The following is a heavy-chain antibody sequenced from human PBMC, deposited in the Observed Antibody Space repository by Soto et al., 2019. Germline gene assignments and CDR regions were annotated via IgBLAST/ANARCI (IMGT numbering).Heavy chain of an antibody. CDR1: GFTFSSYG. D-gene: IGHD5-18*01. V-gene: IGHV3-33*01. CDR3: ARDRGYSYGGFYYYYGMDV. CDR2: IWYDGSNK. J-gene: IGHJ6*02. Sequence: QVQLVESGGGVVQPGRSLRLSCAASGFTFSSYGMHWVRQAPGKGLEWVAVIWYDGSNKYYADSVKGRFTISRDNSKNTLYLQMNSLRAEDTAVYYCARDRGYSYGGFYYYYGMDVWGQGTTVTVSS.